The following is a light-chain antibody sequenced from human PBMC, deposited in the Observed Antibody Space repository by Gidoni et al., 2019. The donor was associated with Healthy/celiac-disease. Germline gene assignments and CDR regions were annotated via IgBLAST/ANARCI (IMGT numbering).Light chain of an antibody. Sequence: ELVLTQSPGTLSLSPGERATLSCRASQSVSSSYLAWYQQKPGQAPRLLIYAASSRATGIPDRFSGSGSGTDFTLTISRLEPEDFAVYYCQQYGSPLTFGQXTRLEIK. J-gene: IGKJ5*01. CDR1: QSVSSSY. CDR2: AAS. V-gene: IGKV3-20*01. CDR3: QQYGSPLT.